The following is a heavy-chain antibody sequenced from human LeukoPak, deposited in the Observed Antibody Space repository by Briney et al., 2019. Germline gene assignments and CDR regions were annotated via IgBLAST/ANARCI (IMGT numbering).Heavy chain of an antibody. V-gene: IGHV3-21*04. CDR3: AKDSDGYNIYYFDY. CDR2: ITSSSSYI. Sequence: GGSLRLSCAASGFTFSSYSMNWVRQAPGKGLEWVSSITSSSSYIYYADSVKGRFTISRDNAKNSLYLQMNSLRAEDTALYYCAKDSDGYNIYYFDYWGQGTLVTVSS. CDR1: GFTFSSYS. J-gene: IGHJ4*02. D-gene: IGHD5-24*01.